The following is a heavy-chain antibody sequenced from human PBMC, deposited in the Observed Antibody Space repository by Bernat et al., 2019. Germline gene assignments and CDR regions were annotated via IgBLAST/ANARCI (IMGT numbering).Heavy chain of an antibody. V-gene: IGHV3-30*01. D-gene: IGHD1-26*01. CDR3: ARVVDGNRPRWFDP. CDR2: ISYDGSNK. Sequence: QVQLVESGGGVVQPGRSLRLSCAASGFTFSSYAMHWVRQAPGKGLEWVAVISYDGSNKYYADSVKGRFTISRDNSKNTLYLQMNSLRAEDTAVYYCARVVDGNRPRWFDPWGQGTLVTVSS. J-gene: IGHJ5*02. CDR1: GFTFSSYA.